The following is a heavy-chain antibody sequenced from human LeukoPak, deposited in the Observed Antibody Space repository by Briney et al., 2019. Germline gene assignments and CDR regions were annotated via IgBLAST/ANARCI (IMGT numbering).Heavy chain of an antibody. V-gene: IGHV1-18*01. CDR2: ISGYQGST. J-gene: IGHJ4*02. Sequence: ASVRVSCKASGSPFTPYGISWVREAPGQGLEWVGWISGYQGSTKDAQNSQDRITMTIDTSTSTAYMDMRSLRSDDTAIYFCARSELGTITAGPFNYWGQETLVAVSS. CDR3: ARSELGTITAGPFNY. CDR1: GSPFTPYG. D-gene: IGHD5-24*01.